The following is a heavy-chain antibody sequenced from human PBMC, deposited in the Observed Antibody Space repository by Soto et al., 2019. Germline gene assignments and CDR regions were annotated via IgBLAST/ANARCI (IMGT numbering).Heavy chain of an antibody. D-gene: IGHD1-26*01. CDR3: ARDCEVVGATDVVWVYYYYGMDV. V-gene: IGHV1-18*04. CDR1: GYTFTSYG. CDR2: MSAYNGNT. J-gene: IGHJ6*02. Sequence: QVQLVQSGAEVKKPGASVKVSCKASGYTFTSYGISWVRQAPGQGLEWMGWMSAYNGNTNYAQKLQGRVTMTTDTSTSTAYMELRSLRSDDTAVYYCARDCEVVGATDVVWVYYYYGMDVWGQGTTVTVSS.